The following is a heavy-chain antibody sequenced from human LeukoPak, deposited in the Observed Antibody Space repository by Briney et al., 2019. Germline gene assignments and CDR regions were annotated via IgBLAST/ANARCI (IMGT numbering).Heavy chain of an antibody. J-gene: IGHJ3*02. D-gene: IGHD3-16*02. V-gene: IGHV3-30*18. Sequence: GRSLRLSCAASRFTFSSYGIHWVRQAPGKGLEWVALISYDGRDKYYADSVKGRFTIFRDNSKNTLYVQMNSLRAEDTAVYYCANGYTSTYYNALDILGQGRMVTVSS. CDR1: RFTFSSYG. CDR3: ANGYTSTYYNALDI. CDR2: ISYDGRDK.